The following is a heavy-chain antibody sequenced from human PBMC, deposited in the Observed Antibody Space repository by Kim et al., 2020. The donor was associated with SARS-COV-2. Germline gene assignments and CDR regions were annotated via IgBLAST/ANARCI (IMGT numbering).Heavy chain of an antibody. Sequence: VKGRFTISRDDSKNTLYLQMNSLKTEDTAVYYCTTTPCYYGSGSLNWFDPWGQGTLVTVSS. V-gene: IGHV3-15*01. CDR3: TTTPCYYGSGSLNWFDP. D-gene: IGHD3-10*01. J-gene: IGHJ5*02.